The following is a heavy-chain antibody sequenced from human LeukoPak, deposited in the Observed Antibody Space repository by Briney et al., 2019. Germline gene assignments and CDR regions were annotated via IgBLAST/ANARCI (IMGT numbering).Heavy chain of an antibody. Sequence: PSETLSLTRTVSGYSISSGYYWGWIRQPPGKGLEWIGEINHSGSTNYNPSLKSRVTISVDTSKNQFSLKLSSVTAADTAVYYCARAGQQLVRRIQHWGQGTLVTVSS. J-gene: IGHJ1*01. D-gene: IGHD6-13*01. CDR3: ARAGQQLVRRIQH. CDR1: GYSISSGYY. CDR2: INHSGST. V-gene: IGHV4-38-2*02.